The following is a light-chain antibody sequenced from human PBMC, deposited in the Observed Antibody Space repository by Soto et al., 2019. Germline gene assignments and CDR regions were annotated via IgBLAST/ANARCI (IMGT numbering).Light chain of an antibody. CDR1: RSINRW. Sequence: DIQMTQSPSTLPASVGDRVTITCRASRSINRWLAWYQQRPGTAPKLLIYKASTLESGVPSRFSGSGSGTEFTLTISSLQPDDFATYYCQQYDSYSPLTFGGGTKVEV. CDR3: QQYDSYSPLT. J-gene: IGKJ4*01. V-gene: IGKV1-5*03. CDR2: KAS.